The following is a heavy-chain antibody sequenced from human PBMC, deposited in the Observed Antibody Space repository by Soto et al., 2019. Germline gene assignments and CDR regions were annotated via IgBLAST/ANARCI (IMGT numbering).Heavy chain of an antibody. CDR2: IIPIFVSA. CDR1: GGTFSNYA. J-gene: IGHJ5*02. D-gene: IGHD1-26*01. CDR3: AKDGGKDAYFCNWFDP. Sequence: QVQLVQSGAEVKKPGSSVKVSCKASGGTFSNYAITWVRQAPGQGLEWLGRIIPIFVSANYAQKFQGRITITADESTTTAYMKLCSQIYVDTAIYFCAKDGGKDAYFCNWFDPLVQGTLVTVSS. V-gene: IGHV1-69*15.